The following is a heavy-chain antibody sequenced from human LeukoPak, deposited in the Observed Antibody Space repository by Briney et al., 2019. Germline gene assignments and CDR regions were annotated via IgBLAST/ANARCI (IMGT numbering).Heavy chain of an antibody. J-gene: IGHJ3*02. V-gene: IGHV4-61*08. Sequence: SETLSLTCTVSGGSISSGGYYWSWIRQHPGKGLEWIGYIYHSGSTNYNPSLKSRVTISVDTSKNQSSLKLSSVTAADTAVYYCARSIAARAAFDIWGQGTMVTVSS. CDR1: GGSISSGGYY. CDR2: IYHSGST. CDR3: ARSIAARAAFDI. D-gene: IGHD6-6*01.